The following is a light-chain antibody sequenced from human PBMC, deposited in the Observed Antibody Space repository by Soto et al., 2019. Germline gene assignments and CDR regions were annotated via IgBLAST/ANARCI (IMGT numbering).Light chain of an antibody. CDR2: DAS. Sequence: EIVLTQSPATLSLSPGERATLSCRASQSVSSYLAWYQQKHGQAPRLLIYDASNRATGIPARFSGSGSGTDFTLTISSLEPEAFAVYYCQQRSNWLLTFGGGTKVEIK. CDR3: QQRSNWLLT. CDR1: QSVSSY. J-gene: IGKJ4*01. V-gene: IGKV3-11*01.